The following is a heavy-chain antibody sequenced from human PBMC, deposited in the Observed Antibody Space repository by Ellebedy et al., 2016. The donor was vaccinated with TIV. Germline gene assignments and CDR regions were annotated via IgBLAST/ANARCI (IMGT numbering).Heavy chain of an antibody. V-gene: IGHV3-53*01. J-gene: IGHJ6*02. CDR2: IYSGGST. CDR3: GRGSTGNYYAMDV. Sequence: GGSLRLSXAASGFTVSSNYINWVRPASGKGLDWVSVIYSGGSTFYADSVKGRFTISRDNSKNTLYLQMNSLRAEDTAVYYCGRGSTGNYYAMDVWGQGTTVTVSS. CDR1: GFTVSSNY. D-gene: IGHD1-1*01.